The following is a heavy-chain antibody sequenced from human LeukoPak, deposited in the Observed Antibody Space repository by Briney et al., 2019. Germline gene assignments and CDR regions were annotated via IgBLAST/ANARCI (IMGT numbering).Heavy chain of an antibody. J-gene: IGHJ4*02. CDR1: GFTFSNYW. Sequence: GGSLRLSCAASGFTFSNYWMNWVRQAPGKGLEWVANIKQDGSEKYYVDSVKGQFTISRDNAENSLYLQMNSLRAEDTAVYYCARDHTVAGIVFDYWGQGTLVTVSS. CDR3: ARDHTVAGIVFDY. V-gene: IGHV3-7*01. CDR2: IKQDGSEK. D-gene: IGHD6-19*01.